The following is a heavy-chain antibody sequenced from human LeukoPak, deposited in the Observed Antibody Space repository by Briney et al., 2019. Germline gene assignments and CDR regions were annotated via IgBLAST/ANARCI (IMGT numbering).Heavy chain of an antibody. Sequence: GGSLRLSCAASGFTFSSYAMHWVRQAPGKGLEWVAFISYDGSNKYYADSVKGRFTISRDNSKNTLYLQMNSLRAEDTAVYYCARDHPDVDSSGYTLDYWGQGTLGTVSS. J-gene: IGHJ4*02. CDR3: ARDHPDVDSSGYTLDY. V-gene: IGHV3-30-3*01. CDR1: GFTFSSYA. D-gene: IGHD3-22*01. CDR2: ISYDGSNK.